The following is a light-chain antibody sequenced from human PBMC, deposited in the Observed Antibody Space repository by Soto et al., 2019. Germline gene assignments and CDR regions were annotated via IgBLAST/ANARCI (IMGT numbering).Light chain of an antibody. CDR3: QQYINYFRT. Sequence: DIQMTQSPSTLSAAVGDRVTITSRASQSIGVWLAWYQQKPGTAPKLLIYKTSTLDSGVPLRFSGSGSGTEFTLTISSLQPDDFATYYCQQYINYFRTFGQGTKVEIK. V-gene: IGKV1-5*03. CDR1: QSIGVW. CDR2: KTS. J-gene: IGKJ1*01.